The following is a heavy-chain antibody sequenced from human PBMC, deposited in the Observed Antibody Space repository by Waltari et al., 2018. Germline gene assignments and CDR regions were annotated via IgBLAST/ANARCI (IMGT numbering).Heavy chain of an antibody. CDR3: AKDGGDYYYYYMDV. D-gene: IGHD3-16*01. CDR2: IWYDGSNK. J-gene: IGHJ6*03. V-gene: IGHV3-30*18. CDR1: GFTFSSYG. Sequence: QVQLVESGGGVVQPGRSLRLSCEASGFTFSSYGMHWVRQAPGKGLEWVAVIWYDGSNKDYADSVKGRFTISRDNSKNTLYLQMNSLRAEDTAMYYCAKDGGDYYYYYMDVWGKGTTVTVSS.